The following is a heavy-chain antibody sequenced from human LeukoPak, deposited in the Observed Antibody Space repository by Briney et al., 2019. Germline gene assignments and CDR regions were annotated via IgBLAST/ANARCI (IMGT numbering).Heavy chain of an antibody. CDR2: IYYSGST. D-gene: IGHD5-24*01. V-gene: IGHV4-61*01. CDR1: GASVSSGSYY. Sequence: SETLSLTCTVSGASVSSGSYYWSWIRQPPGKGLELIGYIYYSGSTNYNPSLKSRVTISVDTSKNQFSLKLSSVTAADTAVYYCARGEHYRDGYIFDYWGQGTLVTVSS. J-gene: IGHJ4*02. CDR3: ARGEHYRDGYIFDY.